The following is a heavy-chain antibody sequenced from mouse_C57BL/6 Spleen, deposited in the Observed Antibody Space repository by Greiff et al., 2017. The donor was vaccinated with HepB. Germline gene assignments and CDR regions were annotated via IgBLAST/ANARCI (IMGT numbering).Heavy chain of an antibody. V-gene: IGHV3-8*01. J-gene: IGHJ1*03. CDR1: GYSITSDY. CDR3: ARYADYYGSRYWYFDV. CDR2: ISYSGST. D-gene: IGHD1-1*01. Sequence: EVKLVESGPGLAKPSQTLSLTCSVTGYSITSDYWNWIRKFPGNKLEYMGYISYSGSTYYNPSLKSRISITRDTSKNQYYLQLNSVTTEDTATYYCARYADYYGSRYWYFDVWGTGTTVTVSS.